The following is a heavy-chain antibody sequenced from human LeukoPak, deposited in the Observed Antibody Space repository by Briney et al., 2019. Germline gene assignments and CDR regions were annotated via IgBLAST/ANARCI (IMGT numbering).Heavy chain of an antibody. CDR2: ISYDGSNK. Sequence: PGGSLRLSCAASGFTFSSYGMHWVRQAPGKGLEWVAVISYDGSNKYYADSVKGRFTISRDNSKNTLYLQMNSLRAEDTAVYYCAKDLLAGSGWYDYWGQGTLVTVSS. CDR3: AKDLLAGSGWYDY. D-gene: IGHD6-19*01. V-gene: IGHV3-30*18. J-gene: IGHJ4*02. CDR1: GFTFSSYG.